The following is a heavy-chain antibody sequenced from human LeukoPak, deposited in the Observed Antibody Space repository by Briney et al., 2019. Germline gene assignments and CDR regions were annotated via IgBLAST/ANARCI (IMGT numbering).Heavy chain of an antibody. CDR2: IYYSGST. J-gene: IGHJ4*02. Sequence: SETLSLTCTVSGGSISSYYWGWIRQPPGKGLEWIGYIYYSGSTNYNPSLKSRVTISVDTSKNQFSLKLSSVTAADTAVYYCARGSEGMYYDILTGYRSTYYFDYWGQGTLVTVSS. CDR1: GGSISSYY. D-gene: IGHD3-9*01. CDR3: ARGSEGMYYDILTGYRSTYYFDY. V-gene: IGHV4-59*12.